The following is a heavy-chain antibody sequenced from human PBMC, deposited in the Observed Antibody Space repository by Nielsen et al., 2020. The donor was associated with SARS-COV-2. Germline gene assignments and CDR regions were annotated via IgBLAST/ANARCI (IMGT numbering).Heavy chain of an antibody. CDR1: GGSISSSSYY. V-gene: IGHV4-39*02. CDR2: IYYSGST. Sequence: SETLSLTCTVSGGSISSSSYYWGWIRQPPGKGLEWIGSIYYSGSTYYNPSLKSRVTISVDTSKNQFSLKLSSVTAADTAVYYCAREPVANYYYYMDVWGKGTTVTVSS. D-gene: IGHD6-19*01. J-gene: IGHJ6*03. CDR3: AREPVANYYYYMDV.